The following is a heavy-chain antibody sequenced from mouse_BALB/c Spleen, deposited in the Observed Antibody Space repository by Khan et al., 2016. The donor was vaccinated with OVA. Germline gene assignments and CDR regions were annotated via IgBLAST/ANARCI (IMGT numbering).Heavy chain of an antibody. CDR2: IDPENGDT. CDR1: GFNIKDYY. V-gene: IGHV14-1*02. J-gene: IGHJ3*01. Sequence: VQLKQSGAELVRPGALVKLSCKASGFNIKDYYMNWVKQRPEQGLEWIGWIDPENGDTIYDPKFQAKASITADTSSNTAYLQLSSLTSEDTSVYCCARRGYGNYWFAYWGQGTLVTVSA. D-gene: IGHD2-1*01. CDR3: ARRGYGNYWFAY.